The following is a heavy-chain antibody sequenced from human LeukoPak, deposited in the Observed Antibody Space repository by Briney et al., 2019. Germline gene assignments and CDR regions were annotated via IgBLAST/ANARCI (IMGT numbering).Heavy chain of an antibody. Sequence: PGGSLRLSCAASGFTFSSFGMHWVRQAPGKGLEWVALIRYDGSNKYYADSVKGRFTISRDNSKNTLYLQMNSLRAEDTAVYYCATEGGDIVVVPAASIDYWGQGTLVTVSS. V-gene: IGHV3-30*02. D-gene: IGHD2-2*01. CDR3: ATEGGDIVVVPAASIDY. CDR1: GFTFSSFG. CDR2: IRYDGSNK. J-gene: IGHJ4*02.